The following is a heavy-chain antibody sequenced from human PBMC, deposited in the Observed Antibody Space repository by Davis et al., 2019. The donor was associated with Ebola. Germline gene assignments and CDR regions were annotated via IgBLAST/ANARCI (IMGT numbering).Heavy chain of an antibody. CDR3: GRGRLPDY. CDR2: ITHGGST. J-gene: IGHJ4*02. CDR1: GGFFTGYH. V-gene: IGHV4-34*01. Sequence: SETLSLTCGVYGGFFTGYHWTWIRQPPGKGLEWIGEITHGGSTNYNPSLKSRVTMSVDTSKSQISLHLSSVTAADTAMYYCGRGRLPDYWGQGTLVTVSS.